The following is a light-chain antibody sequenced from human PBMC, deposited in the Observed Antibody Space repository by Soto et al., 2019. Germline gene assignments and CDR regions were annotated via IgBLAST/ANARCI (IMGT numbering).Light chain of an antibody. V-gene: IGKV3D-15*01. CDR1: QSVSSN. J-gene: IGKJ4*01. Sequence: EIVMTQSPATLSVSPGERATPSCWASQSVSSNLAWYQQKPGQAPRLLIYDVSTRATGIPTRFSGSGSGTEFTLTISSLQSEDFAAYYCQQYNNWPLTFGGGTKVEIK. CDR2: DVS. CDR3: QQYNNWPLT.